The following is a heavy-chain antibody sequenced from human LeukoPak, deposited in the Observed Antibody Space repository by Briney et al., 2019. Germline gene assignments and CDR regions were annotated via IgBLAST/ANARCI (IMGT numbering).Heavy chain of an antibody. J-gene: IGHJ4*02. CDR2: IIPIFGTA. V-gene: IGHV1-69*13. Sequence: ASVKVSCKASGGTFSSYAISWVRQAPGQGLEWMGGIIPIFGTANYAQKLQGRVTITADESTSTAYMELSSLRSEDTAVYYCAREARWAAPFDYWGQGTLVTVSS. CDR3: AREARWAAPFDY. D-gene: IGHD1-26*01. CDR1: GGTFSSYA.